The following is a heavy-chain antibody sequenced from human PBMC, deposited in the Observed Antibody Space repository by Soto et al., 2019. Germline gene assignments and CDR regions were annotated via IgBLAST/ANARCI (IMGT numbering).Heavy chain of an antibody. CDR2: IYWDDDK. V-gene: IGHV2-5*02. J-gene: IGHJ4*02. Sequence: QITLKESGPTLVKPTQTLTLTCTFSGFSLSTSGVGVGWIRQPPGKALEWLALIYWDDDKRYSPSLKSRLTCTKXPAKNQVVLTMTNMDPVDTATYYCAHSFRSGSIDYWGQGTLVTVSS. CDR3: AHSFRSGSIDY. CDR1: GFSLSTSGVG. D-gene: IGHD3-10*01.